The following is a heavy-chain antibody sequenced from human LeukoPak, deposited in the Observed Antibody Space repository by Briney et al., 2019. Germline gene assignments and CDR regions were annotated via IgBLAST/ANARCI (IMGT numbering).Heavy chain of an antibody. J-gene: IGHJ4*02. V-gene: IGHV3-23*01. CDR1: GFTFSTYG. Sequence: PGGSLRHSCAASGFTFSTYGMNWVRQAPGKGLEWISAISNSGGSTYYTDSVKGRFTIARDNSKNTLYLQMNGLRAEDTAVYYCAKSRGDYWGQGTLVTVST. CDR3: AKSRGDY. CDR2: ISNSGGST.